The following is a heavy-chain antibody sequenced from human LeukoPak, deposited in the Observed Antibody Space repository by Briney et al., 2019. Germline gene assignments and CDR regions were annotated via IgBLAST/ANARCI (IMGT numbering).Heavy chain of an antibody. V-gene: IGHV4-59*08. J-gene: IGHJ6*02. Sequence: PSETLSLTCTVAGGSISSYYWSWVRQPPGKGLEWLGYIYYSGCTNYNPSLKSRVTISVDTSKNQFSLKLSSVTAADTAVYYCARLRAAAGLGGLPLGYYGMDVWGQGTTVTVSS. CDR3: ARLRAAAGLGGLPLGYYGMDV. CDR1: GGSISSYY. CDR2: IYYSGCT. D-gene: IGHD6-13*01.